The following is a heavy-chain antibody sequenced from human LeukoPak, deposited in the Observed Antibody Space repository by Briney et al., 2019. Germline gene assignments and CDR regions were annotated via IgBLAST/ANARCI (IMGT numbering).Heavy chain of an antibody. CDR3: ASEGTGGDFDY. CDR1: GYTFTGYY. D-gene: IGHD1-1*01. CDR2: ISAYNGNT. J-gene: IGHJ4*02. Sequence: ASVKVSCKASGYTFTGYYMHWVRQAPGQGLEWMGWISAYNGNTNYAQKLQGRVTMTTDTSTSTAYMELRSLRSDDTAVYYCASEGTGGDFDYWGQGTLVTVSS. V-gene: IGHV1-18*04.